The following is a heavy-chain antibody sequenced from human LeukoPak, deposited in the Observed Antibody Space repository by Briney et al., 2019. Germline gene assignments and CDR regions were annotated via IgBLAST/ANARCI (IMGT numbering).Heavy chain of an antibody. D-gene: IGHD3-22*01. J-gene: IGHJ4*02. Sequence: GGSLRLSCAASGFTFSSYSTNWVRQAPGKGLEWVSSISSSSSYIYYADSVKGRFTISRDNAKNSLYLQMNSLRAEDTAVYYCARGLVTEENYYDSSGYMEYYFDYWGQGTLVTVSS. CDR2: ISSSSSYI. CDR1: GFTFSSYS. CDR3: ARGLVTEENYYDSSGYMEYYFDY. V-gene: IGHV3-21*01.